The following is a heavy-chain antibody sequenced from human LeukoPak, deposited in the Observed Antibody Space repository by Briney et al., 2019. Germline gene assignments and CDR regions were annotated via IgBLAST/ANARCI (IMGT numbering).Heavy chain of an antibody. J-gene: IGHJ4*02. V-gene: IGHV1-18*01. CDR2: INAYSGNT. Sequence: SVKGSCKASGYTFPSYGMSGVRQAAGKGREGMGCINAYSGNTNYARKLQGRVTMTTDTSTSTAYMELRSLRSDDTAVYYCARVPIFCGGDCDAFDYWGQGTLVTVSS. CDR1: GYTFPSYG. CDR3: ARVPIFCGGDCDAFDY. D-gene: IGHD2-21*02.